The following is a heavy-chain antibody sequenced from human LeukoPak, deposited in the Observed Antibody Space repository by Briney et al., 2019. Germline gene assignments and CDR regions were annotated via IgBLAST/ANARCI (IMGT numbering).Heavy chain of an antibody. CDR1: GFTFSSYA. J-gene: IGHJ6*02. CDR2: IYSGGST. Sequence: GGSLRLSCAASGFTFSSYAMHWVRQAPGKGLEWVSVIYSGGSTYYADSVKGRFTISRDNSKNTLYLQMNSLRAEDTAVYYCARELRVVVAATTYYYYGMDVWGQGTTVTVSS. V-gene: IGHV3-53*01. D-gene: IGHD2-15*01. CDR3: ARELRVVVAATTYYYYGMDV.